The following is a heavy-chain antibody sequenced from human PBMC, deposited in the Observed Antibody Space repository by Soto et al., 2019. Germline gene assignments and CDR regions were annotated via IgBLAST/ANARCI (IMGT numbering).Heavy chain of an antibody. J-gene: IGHJ4*02. CDR2: ISKSDYT. V-gene: IGHV3-21*01. D-gene: IGHD2-2*01. Sequence: GGSLRISCTVSGFAFNNYGINWVRQAPGKGLEWVSSISKSDYTYYSDSVKGRFTISRDNAKNSVSLQMNTLSVEDTTVYYCAREDSIIIPAVSDFWGQGTLVTVSS. CDR3: AREDSIIIPAVSDF. CDR1: GFAFNNYG.